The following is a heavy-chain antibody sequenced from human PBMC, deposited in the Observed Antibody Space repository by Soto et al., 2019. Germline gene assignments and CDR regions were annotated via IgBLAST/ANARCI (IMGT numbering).Heavy chain of an antibody. Sequence: QVQLQESGPGLVKPSQTLSLTCTVSGGSISSGDYYWSWIRQPPGKGLEWIGYIYYSGSTYYNPSLNIRVTISVDTSKNQSSLKLSSVTAADTAVYYCARATGYYDSSGYYYRYYFDYWGQGTLVTVSS. V-gene: IGHV4-30-4*01. CDR1: GGSISSGDYY. CDR2: IYYSGST. CDR3: ARATGYYDSSGYYYRYYFDY. J-gene: IGHJ4*02. D-gene: IGHD3-22*01.